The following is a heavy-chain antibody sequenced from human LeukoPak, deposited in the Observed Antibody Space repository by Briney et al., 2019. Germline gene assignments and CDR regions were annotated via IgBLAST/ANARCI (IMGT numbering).Heavy chain of an antibody. CDR2: IYSGGST. CDR1: GFTVSSNY. Sequence: GGSLRLSCAASGFTVSSNYMSWVRQAPGKGLEWVSVIYSGGSTYYADSVKGRSTISRDNSKNTLYLQMNSLRAEDTAVYYCARDTWPNSFYGMDVWGQGTTVTVSS. D-gene: IGHD1-1*01. J-gene: IGHJ6*02. V-gene: IGHV3-66*01. CDR3: ARDTWPNSFYGMDV.